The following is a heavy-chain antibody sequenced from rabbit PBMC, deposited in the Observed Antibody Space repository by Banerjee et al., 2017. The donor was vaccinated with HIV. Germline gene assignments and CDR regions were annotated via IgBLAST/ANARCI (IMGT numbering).Heavy chain of an antibody. CDR1: GFDFSSYW. J-gene: IGHJ4*01. Sequence: QLVESGGGLVQPGGSLKLSCKASGFDFSSYWMSWVRQAPGKGLEWIGYIDPVFGSTYYASWVNGRFTISSHNAQNTLYLQLNSLTAADTATYFCVSYDDYGDRNLWGQGTLVT. V-gene: IGHV1S7*01. CDR3: VSYDDYGDRNL. D-gene: IGHD2-1*01. CDR2: IDPVFGST.